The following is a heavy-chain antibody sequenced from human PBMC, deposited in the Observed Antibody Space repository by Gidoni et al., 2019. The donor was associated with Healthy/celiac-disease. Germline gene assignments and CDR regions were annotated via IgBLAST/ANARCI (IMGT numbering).Heavy chain of an antibody. J-gene: IGHJ6*02. D-gene: IGHD6-13*01. Sequence: EVQLLESGGGLVQPGGSLRLSCAASGFTFSSYAMSWVRQAPGKGLEWVSAISGSGGSTYYADSVKGRFTISRDNSKNTLYLQMNSLRAEDTAVYYCAKDSVAAAGIGIYYYGMDVWGQGTTVTVSS. CDR3: AKDSVAAAGIGIYYYGMDV. CDR2: ISGSGGST. V-gene: IGHV3-23*01. CDR1: GFTFSSYA.